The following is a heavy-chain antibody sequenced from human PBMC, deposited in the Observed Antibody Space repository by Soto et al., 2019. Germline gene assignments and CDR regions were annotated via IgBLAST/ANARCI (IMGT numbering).Heavy chain of an antibody. Sequence: ASVKVSCKVSRYTLTELSMHWVRQAPGKGLEWMGGFDPEDGETIYAQKFQGRVTMTEDTSTDTAYMELSSLRSEDTAVYYCATGIRRDGYNYGRFDYWGQGTLVTVSS. CDR2: FDPEDGET. CDR3: ATGIRRDGYNYGRFDY. CDR1: RYTLTELS. D-gene: IGHD1-1*01. V-gene: IGHV1-24*01. J-gene: IGHJ4*02.